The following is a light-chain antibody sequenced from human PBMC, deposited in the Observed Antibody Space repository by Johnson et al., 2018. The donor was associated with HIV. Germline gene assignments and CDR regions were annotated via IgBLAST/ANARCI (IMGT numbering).Light chain of an antibody. V-gene: IGLV1-51*02. CDR1: SSNIGNNY. J-gene: IGLJ1*01. CDR2: ENN. CDR3: GTWDSSLSAVP. Sequence: QSVLTQPPSVSVAPGQKVTISCSGSSSNIGNNYVSWYQQLPGTAPKLLIYENNKRPSGIPDRFSGSKSGTSATLDITGLQTGDEADYYCGTWDSSLSAVPFGTGTKVTVL.